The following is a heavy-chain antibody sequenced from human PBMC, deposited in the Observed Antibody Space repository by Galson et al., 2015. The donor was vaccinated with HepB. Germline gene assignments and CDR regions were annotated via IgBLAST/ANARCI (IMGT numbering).Heavy chain of an antibody. D-gene: IGHD3-22*01. V-gene: IGHV4-4*07. CDR3: ARDQIGYYDSSGYYSYYFDY. Sequence: SETLSLTCTVSGGSIRSYYWGWIRQPAGEGLGWIGRISTRGRTNYNPSLKSRATMSLDTSKNQFSLKLSSVTAADTAVYYCARDQIGYYDSSGYYSYYFDYWGQGTLVTVSS. CDR2: ISTRGRT. CDR1: GGSIRSYY. J-gene: IGHJ4*02.